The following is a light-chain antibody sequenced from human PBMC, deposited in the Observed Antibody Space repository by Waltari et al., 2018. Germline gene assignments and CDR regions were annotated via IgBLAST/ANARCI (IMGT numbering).Light chain of an antibody. V-gene: IGLV3-1*01. CDR2: QDS. CDR1: NLGEKY. CDR3: QAWDTSAVV. J-gene: IGLJ2*01. Sequence: SYDLTQPPSVSVSPGRPATITCSGHNLGEKYVSWYQRKPGQSPVLVLYQDSKRPSGIPERFSGSNSGNTATLTISGTQAMDEADYYCQAWDTSAVVFGGGTKVTVL.